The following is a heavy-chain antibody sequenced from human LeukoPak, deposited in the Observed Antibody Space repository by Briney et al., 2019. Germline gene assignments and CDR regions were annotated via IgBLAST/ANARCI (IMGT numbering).Heavy chain of an antibody. CDR1: GGSISIYH. J-gene: IGHJ4*02. Sequence: SDPLSLPCTLSGGSISIYHWRWMREPTGKALVCIGYIYYSGSTYYNPSLKSRVTISVDTSKTQYYLKLSSLTAADAAVYYCARDEDQWAYAFGYWGQGTLVTVSS. D-gene: IGHD1-26*01. CDR2: IYYSGST. V-gene: IGHV4-59*13. CDR3: ARDEDQWAYAFGY.